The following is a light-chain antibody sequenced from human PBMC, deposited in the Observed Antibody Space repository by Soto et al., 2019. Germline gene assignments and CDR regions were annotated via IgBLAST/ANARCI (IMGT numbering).Light chain of an antibody. J-gene: IGKJ5*01. Sequence: DIQMTQSPSSLSACVGDRVTITCRASQGISNYLAWYQQKPGKVPKLLIYAASTLQSGVPSRFSGSGSGTELALTISGLQPDDFASYYCQQYNSYPITFGQGTRLEI. CDR2: AAS. V-gene: IGKV1-27*01. CDR1: QGISNY. CDR3: QQYNSYPIT.